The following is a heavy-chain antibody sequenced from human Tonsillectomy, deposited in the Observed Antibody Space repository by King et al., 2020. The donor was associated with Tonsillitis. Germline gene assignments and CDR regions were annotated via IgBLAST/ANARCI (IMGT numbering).Heavy chain of an antibody. CDR2: ITGSGTYI. CDR1: GFSFSSYT. V-gene: IGHV3-21*06. J-gene: IGHJ6*02. D-gene: IGHD2-15*01. CDR3: ARGGRVDAMDV. Sequence: VQLVESGGGLVKPGGSLRVSCAASGFSFSSYTINWVRQAPGKGLEWVSSITGSGTYIYYADSMKGRFTISRDYAKNSLYLQMNSLRAKDTAVYYCARGGRVDAMDVWGQGTTVTVSS.